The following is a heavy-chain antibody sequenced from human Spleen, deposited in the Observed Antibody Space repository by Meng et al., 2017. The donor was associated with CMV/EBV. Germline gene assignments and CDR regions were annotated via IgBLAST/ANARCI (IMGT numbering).Heavy chain of an antibody. CDR1: GGSISSSSYY. J-gene: IGHJ3*02. D-gene: IGHD3-3*01. CDR3: ARDTENDFNAFEI. Sequence: GSLRLSCTVSGGSISSSSYYWAWIRQPPGKGLEWIGSIYYSGSTYYNPSLKSRVTISVDTSKNQFSLKLSSVTAADTAVYYCARDTENDFNAFEIWGRGTMVTVSS. V-gene: IGHV4-39*07. CDR2: IYYSGST.